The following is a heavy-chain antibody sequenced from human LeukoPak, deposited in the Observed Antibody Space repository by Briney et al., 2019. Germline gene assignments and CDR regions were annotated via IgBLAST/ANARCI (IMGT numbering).Heavy chain of an antibody. D-gene: IGHD6-6*01. J-gene: IGHJ4*02. V-gene: IGHV1-69*02. CDR1: GGTFSSYT. Sequence: SVKVSCKASGGTFSSYTISWVQQAPGQGLEWMGRIIPILGIANYAQKFQGRVTITADKSTSTAYMELSSLRSEDTAVYYCASNKGSESSSFDYWGQGTLVTVSS. CDR2: IIPILGIA. CDR3: ASNKGSESSSFDY.